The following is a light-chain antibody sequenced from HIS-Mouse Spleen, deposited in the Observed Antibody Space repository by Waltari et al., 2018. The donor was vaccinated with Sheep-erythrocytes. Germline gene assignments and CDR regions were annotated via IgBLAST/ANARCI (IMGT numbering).Light chain of an antibody. Sequence: QSVLTQPPSVSGAPGQRVTISCTGSSSNIGAGYDVHWYQQLPGPAPKLLIYGNSNRPSGVPDRFSGSKSSTSASLAITGLQAEDEADYYCQSYDSSLSAVVFGGGTKLTVL. V-gene: IGLV1-40*01. CDR3: QSYDSSLSAVV. CDR2: GNS. CDR1: SSNIGAGYD. J-gene: IGLJ2*01.